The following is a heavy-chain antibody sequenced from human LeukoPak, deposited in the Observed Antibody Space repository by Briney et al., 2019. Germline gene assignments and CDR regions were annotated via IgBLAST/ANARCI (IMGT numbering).Heavy chain of an antibody. J-gene: IGHJ6*02. CDR3: ARLGSSGWLEAYYYYGMDV. D-gene: IGHD6-19*01. CDR2: IYTSGST. CDR1: GGSISSYY. V-gene: IGHV4-4*07. Sequence: SETLSLTCTVSGGSISSYYWSWIRQPAGKGLEWIGRIYTSGSTNYNPSLKSRVTISVDTSKNQFSLKLSSVTAADTAVYYCARLGSSGWLEAYYYYGMDVWGQGTTVTVSS.